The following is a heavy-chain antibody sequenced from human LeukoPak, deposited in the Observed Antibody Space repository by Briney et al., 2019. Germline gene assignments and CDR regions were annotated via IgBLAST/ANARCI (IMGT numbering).Heavy chain of an antibody. Sequence: SETLSLTCIVSGGSISSTTYYWGWIRQPPGKRLEWIGSIYYSGNTYYNPSLKSRVTISIDTSKNQFSLKLTSVTAADTAVYYCARAYCGGDCYAPHYHYYYGMDVWGQGTTVTVSS. CDR3: ARAYCGGDCYAPHYHYYYGMDV. D-gene: IGHD2-21*02. V-gene: IGHV4-39*07. J-gene: IGHJ6*02. CDR1: GGSISSTTYY. CDR2: IYYSGNT.